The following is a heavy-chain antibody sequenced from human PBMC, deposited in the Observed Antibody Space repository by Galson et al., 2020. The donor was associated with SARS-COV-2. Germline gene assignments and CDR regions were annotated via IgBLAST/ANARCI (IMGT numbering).Heavy chain of an antibody. CDR1: GGSISSSSYY. J-gene: IGHJ3*02. D-gene: IGHD3-22*01. CDR3: ARRGTYYYDSSGRNIWAFDI. V-gene: IGHV4-39*01. Sequence: SETLSLTCTVSGGSISSSSYYWGWIRQPPGKGLEWIGSIYYSGSTYYNPSLKSRVTISVDTSKNQFSLKLSSVTAADTAVYYCARRGTYYYDSSGRNIWAFDIWGQGTMVTVSS. CDR2: IYYSGST.